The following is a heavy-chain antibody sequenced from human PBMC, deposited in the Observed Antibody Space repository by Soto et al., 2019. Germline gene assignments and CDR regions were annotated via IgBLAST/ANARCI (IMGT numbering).Heavy chain of an antibody. D-gene: IGHD3-3*01. J-gene: IGHJ4*02. CDR3: VQDKSLEMRGPAHFDH. CDR1: GFQFSTYG. Sequence: GGPLRLSCATSGFQFSTYGIQSVRQAPGNGLEWVAAMSYDGNKQYYVDPVQGRFTISRDNAKSSVYFQRSGLRPDETAIYYCVQDKSLEMRGPAHFDHWGQGTVVSVSS. V-gene: IGHV3-30*18. CDR2: MSYDGNKQ.